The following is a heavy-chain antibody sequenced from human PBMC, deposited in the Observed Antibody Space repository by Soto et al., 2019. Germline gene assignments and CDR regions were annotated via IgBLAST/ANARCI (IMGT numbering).Heavy chain of an antibody. D-gene: IGHD2-21*01. J-gene: IGHJ3*02. CDR3: ASPYMRSFGFDI. CDR2: TIPIFGTS. CDR1: GGTFSIYG. V-gene: IGHV1-69*06. Sequence: SVKVSCKAAGGTFSIYGASWVRQAPGQGPEWMGGTIPIFGTSNYAQKFQGRVTINADKSTKTAYMELSSLRSEDTAVYYCASPYMRSFGFDIWGQGTKVTVSS.